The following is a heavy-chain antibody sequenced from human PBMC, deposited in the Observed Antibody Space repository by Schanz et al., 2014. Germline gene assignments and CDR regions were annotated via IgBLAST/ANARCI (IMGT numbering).Heavy chain of an antibody. CDR2: INAGTGNT. CDR1: GYTFTSYG. D-gene: IGHD6-13*01. CDR3: ASSGAGYSSSRDFDY. J-gene: IGHJ4*02. Sequence: QVQLVQSGAEVKKPGASVKVSCKASGYTFTSYGINWVRQAPGQGLEWMGWINAGTGNTEYSQKFQGRVTITRDTLASTAYMDVSSLRSEDTAVYYCASSGAGYSSSRDFDYWGQGTLVTVSS. V-gene: IGHV1-18*01.